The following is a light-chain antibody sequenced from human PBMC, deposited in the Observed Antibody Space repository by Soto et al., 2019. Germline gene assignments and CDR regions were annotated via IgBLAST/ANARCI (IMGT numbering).Light chain of an antibody. CDR3: QQYGSSVT. V-gene: IGKV3-20*01. J-gene: IGKJ4*01. CDR2: GAS. Sequence: EVVLTQSPGTLSLSPGERATLSCRASQTIRSNFLGWYQQKPGQSPRLLIYGASSRATGIPDRFSGSGSGTDFTLTISRLEPEDFPVYYCQQYGSSVTLGGGTKVDIK. CDR1: QTIRSNF.